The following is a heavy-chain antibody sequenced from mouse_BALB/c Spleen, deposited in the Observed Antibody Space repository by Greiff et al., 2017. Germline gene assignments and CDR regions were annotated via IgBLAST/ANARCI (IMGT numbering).Heavy chain of an antibody. CDR3: ARRGYSTTWFAY. CDR1: GYSFTSYW. CDR2: IDPSDSET. J-gene: IGHJ3*01. Sequence: QVQLQQSGPQLVRPGASVKISCKASGYSFTSYWMHWVKQRPGQGLEWIGMIDPSDSETRLNQKFKDKATLTVDKSSSTAYMQLSSPTSEDSAVYYCARRGYSTTWFAYWGQGTLVTVSA. V-gene: IGHV1S127*01. D-gene: IGHD1-1*01.